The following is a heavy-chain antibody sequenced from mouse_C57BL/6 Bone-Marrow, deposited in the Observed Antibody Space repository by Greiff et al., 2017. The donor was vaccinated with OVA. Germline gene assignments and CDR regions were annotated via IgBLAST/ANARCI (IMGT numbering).Heavy chain of an antibody. V-gene: IGHV1-19*01. CDR2: INPYNGGT. CDR3: ARSGLYAMDY. D-gene: IGHD3-1*01. J-gene: IGHJ4*01. CDR1: GYTFTDYY. Sequence: EVKLMESGPVLVKPGASVKMSCKASGYTFTDYYMNWVKQSHGKSLEWIGVINPYNGGTSYNQKFKGKATLTVDKSSSTAYMELNSLTSEDSAVYYCARSGLYAMDYWGQGTSVTVSS.